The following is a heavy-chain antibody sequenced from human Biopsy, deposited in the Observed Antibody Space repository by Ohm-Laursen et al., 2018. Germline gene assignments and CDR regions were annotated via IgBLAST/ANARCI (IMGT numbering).Heavy chain of an antibody. CDR1: GGTFTNYA. Sequence: SVKVSCKASGGTFTNYAISWVRQAPGQGLEWMGGIIPIFGTANCAQKFQGRVTITADESTSTAYMELSSLRSDDTAVYYCARDALGGGSYRFFYWGQGSLVTVSS. CDR3: ARDALGGGSYRFFY. D-gene: IGHD1-26*01. V-gene: IGHV1-69*13. J-gene: IGHJ4*02. CDR2: IIPIFGTA.